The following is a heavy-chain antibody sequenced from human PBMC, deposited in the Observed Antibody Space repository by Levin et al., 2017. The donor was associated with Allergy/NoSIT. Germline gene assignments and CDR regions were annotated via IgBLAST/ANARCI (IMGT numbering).Heavy chain of an antibody. Sequence: GGSLRLSCAASGFTFSRYWMHWVRQVPGKGLEWVASLKQDGSGKNYVDSVKGRFTISRDNVKSSLYLQINSLRAEDTAVYYCASDANNYGYGILDYWGRGTLVTVSS. J-gene: IGHJ4*02. CDR1: GFTFSRYW. CDR3: ASDANNYGYGILDY. D-gene: IGHD3-16*01. CDR2: LKQDGSGK. V-gene: IGHV3-7*04.